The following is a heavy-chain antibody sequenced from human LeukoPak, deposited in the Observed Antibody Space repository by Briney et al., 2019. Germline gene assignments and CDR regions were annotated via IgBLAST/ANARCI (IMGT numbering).Heavy chain of an antibody. CDR3: AKAWRGGIKH. CDR1: GFTFSSYW. J-gene: IGHJ1*01. CDR2: INTDGSST. D-gene: IGHD3-10*01. Sequence: GGSLRLSCAASGFTFSSYWMHWVRRAPGKGLVWVSRINTDGSSTSYADSVKGRFTISRDNAKNTLYLQMNSLRAEDTAVYYCAKAWRGGIKHWGQGTLVTVSS. V-gene: IGHV3-74*01.